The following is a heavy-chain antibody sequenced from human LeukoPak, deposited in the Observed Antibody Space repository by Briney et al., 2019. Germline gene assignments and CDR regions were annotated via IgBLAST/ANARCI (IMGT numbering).Heavy chain of an antibody. CDR3: AKDIRWLVLDY. V-gene: IGHV3-23*01. Sequence: PGGSLRLSCAASGFTFSSYAMSWVRQAPGKGLEWVSSISVSGTYTYYADSVKGRFTISRDSSKNTVYLQMNSLRAEDSAVYYCAKDIRWLVLDYWGQGTLVTVSS. CDR2: ISVSGTYT. D-gene: IGHD6-19*01. J-gene: IGHJ4*02. CDR1: GFTFSSYA.